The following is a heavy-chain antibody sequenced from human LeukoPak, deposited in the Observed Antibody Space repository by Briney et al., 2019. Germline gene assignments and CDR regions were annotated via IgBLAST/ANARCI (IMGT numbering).Heavy chain of an antibody. CDR3: ARDSGGDTYNDYFDS. CDR1: GFSFNTYA. Sequence: GGSLRLSCAAFGFSFNTYAMHWIRQAPGKGLEYVSAINYNGDSTYYANSVKGRFIISRDNSKKTLFLQMGSLRAEDTAVYYCARDSGGDTYNDYFDSWGQGTLVTVSS. V-gene: IGHV3-64*01. CDR2: INYNGDST. D-gene: IGHD5-24*01. J-gene: IGHJ4*02.